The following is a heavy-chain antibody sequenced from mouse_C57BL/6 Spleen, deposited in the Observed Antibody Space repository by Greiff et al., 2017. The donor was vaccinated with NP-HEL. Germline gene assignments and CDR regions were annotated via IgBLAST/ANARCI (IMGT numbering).Heavy chain of an antibody. Sequence: QGKLQQPGAELVKKGETGKRGGKGEGATWGGGGASGGGQRGRPLLYWIGDIYPGSGSTNYNEKFKSKATLTVDTSSSTAYMQLSSLTSEDSAVDDCARGLPGSSYVPLAYWGQGTLVTVSA. CDR1: GATWGGGG. V-gene: IGHV1-55*01. J-gene: IGHJ3*01. CDR3: ARGLPGSSYVPLAY. CDR2: IYPGSGST. D-gene: IGHD1-1*01.